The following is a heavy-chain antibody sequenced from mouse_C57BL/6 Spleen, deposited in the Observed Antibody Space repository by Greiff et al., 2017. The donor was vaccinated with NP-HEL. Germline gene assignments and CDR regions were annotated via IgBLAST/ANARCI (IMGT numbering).Heavy chain of an antibody. Sequence: QVQLQESGPGLVAPSQSLSITCTVSGFSLTSYGVHWVRQPPGKGLEWLVVIWSDGSTTYNSALKSRLSISKDNSKSQVFLKMNSLQTDDTAMYYCARHGRLRGYAMDYWGQGTSVTVSS. CDR1: GFSLTSYG. D-gene: IGHD2-4*01. CDR2: IWSDGST. J-gene: IGHJ4*01. V-gene: IGHV2-6-1*01. CDR3: ARHGRLRGYAMDY.